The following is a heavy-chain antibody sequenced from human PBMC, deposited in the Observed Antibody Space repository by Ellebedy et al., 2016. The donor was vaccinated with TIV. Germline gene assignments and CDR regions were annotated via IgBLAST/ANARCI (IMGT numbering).Heavy chain of an antibody. D-gene: IGHD5-12*01. CDR2: IKEDGSEK. V-gene: IGHV3-7*01. CDR3: AKDLDFSGYDCPDY. Sequence: GGSLRLSXVASGFTLSTSSTTWVRQVPGKGLEWVANIKEDGSEKNYVDSVKGRFTISRDNAKNSLYLQMNSLRAEDTAVYYCAKDLDFSGYDCPDYWGQGTLVTVSS. J-gene: IGHJ4*02. CDR1: GFTLSTSS.